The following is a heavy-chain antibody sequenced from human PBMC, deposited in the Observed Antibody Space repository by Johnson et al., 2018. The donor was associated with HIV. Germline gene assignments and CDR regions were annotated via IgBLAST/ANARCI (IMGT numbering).Heavy chain of an antibody. J-gene: IGHJ3*02. V-gene: IGHV3-9*01. CDR2: ISWNSGST. Sequence: VQLVESGGGLVQPGRSLRLSCAASGFTFDDYAMHWVRQAPGKGLEWVSGISWNSGSTYYADSVKGRFTISRDSSKNTLFLQMNSLRADDTAVYYCAKDGAFDIWGQGTLVTVSS. CDR1: GFTFDDYA. CDR3: AKDGAFDI.